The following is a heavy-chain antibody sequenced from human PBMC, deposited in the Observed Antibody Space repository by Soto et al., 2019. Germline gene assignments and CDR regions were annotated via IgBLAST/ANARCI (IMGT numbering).Heavy chain of an antibody. Sequence: ETLSLTCTVSGGSMSSHYWTWLRQPPGKGLEWIGYISYSGSTYYNPSPKSRVTISADTSRNQFSLKLSSVIAADTAVYYCARADPDASVGYWGQGTLVTVSS. V-gene: IGHV4-59*11. CDR3: ARADPDASVGY. CDR2: ISYSGST. J-gene: IGHJ4*02. D-gene: IGHD3-16*01. CDR1: GGSMSSHY.